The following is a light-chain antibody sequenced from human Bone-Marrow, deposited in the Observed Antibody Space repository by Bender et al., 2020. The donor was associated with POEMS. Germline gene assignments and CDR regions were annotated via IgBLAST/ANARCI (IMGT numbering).Light chain of an antibody. V-gene: IGLV2-23*01. CDR1: SSDVGSYNL. J-gene: IGLJ2*01. CDR2: EGN. CDR3: CSYAGSSTYVV. Sequence: QSALTQPPSASGSPGQSVTISCTGTSSDVGSYNLVSWYQEHPGKAPKLMISEGNKRPSGVSNRFSGSKSGNTASLTISGLQAEDEADYYCCSYAGSSTYVVFGGGTKLTVL.